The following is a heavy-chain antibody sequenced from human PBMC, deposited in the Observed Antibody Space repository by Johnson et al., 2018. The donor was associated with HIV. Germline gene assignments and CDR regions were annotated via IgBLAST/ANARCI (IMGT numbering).Heavy chain of an antibody. CDR2: ISYDGSNK. D-gene: IGHD5-18*01. V-gene: IGHV3-30*04. CDR1: GFTFSSYA. J-gene: IGHJ3*02. CDR3: AGAGYSYDYLHDAFEI. Sequence: VQLVESGGGLVQPGGSLRLSCAASGFTFSSYAMNWVRQAPGKGLEWVAVISYDGSNKYYADSVQGRFTISRDNSTNTLYLPMNRLRADDTAVFYCAGAGYSYDYLHDAFEIWCQGTMVTGSS.